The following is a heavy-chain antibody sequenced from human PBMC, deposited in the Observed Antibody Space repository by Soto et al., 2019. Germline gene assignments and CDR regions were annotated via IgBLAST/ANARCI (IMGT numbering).Heavy chain of an antibody. V-gene: IGHV1-69*06. Sequence: QVQLVQSGADVKKPGSSVKVSCKASGGTFSSYAISWVRQAPGQGLEWMGGIIPIFGTANYAKKFQGRVTITADKSTRTACIELSNRSSEEKAVYYCARVESASGPSCVAFDIRGQGTIVSVFS. J-gene: IGHJ3*02. D-gene: IGHD2-8*02. CDR2: IIPIFGTA. CDR1: GGTFSSYA. CDR3: ARVESASGPSCVAFDI.